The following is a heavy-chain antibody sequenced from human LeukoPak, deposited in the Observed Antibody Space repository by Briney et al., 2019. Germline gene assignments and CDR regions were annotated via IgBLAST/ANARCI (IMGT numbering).Heavy chain of an antibody. V-gene: IGHV3-48*03. J-gene: IGHJ4*02. CDR1: GFTFNNFE. CDR3: ATKLPGTSHFAS. D-gene: IGHD6-13*01. Sequence: GGSLRLSCAASGFTFNNFEMNWVRQAPGKGLEWISYVNAVGSELHYGDSVRGRFTISRDNAKSSLYLQMNSLRAEDTAVYFCATKLPGTSHFASWGQGTLVTVSS. CDR2: VNAVGSEL.